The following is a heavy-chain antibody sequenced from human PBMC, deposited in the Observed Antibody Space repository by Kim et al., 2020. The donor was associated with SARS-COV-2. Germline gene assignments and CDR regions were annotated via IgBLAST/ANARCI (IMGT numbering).Heavy chain of an antibody. Sequence: ADSVKGRFTISRDNAKNALYLQMNSLRAEDTALYYCAREGEQQLVLAFDYWGQGTLVTVSS. V-gene: IGHV3-20*03. CDR3: AREGEQQLVLAFDY. J-gene: IGHJ4*02. D-gene: IGHD6-13*01.